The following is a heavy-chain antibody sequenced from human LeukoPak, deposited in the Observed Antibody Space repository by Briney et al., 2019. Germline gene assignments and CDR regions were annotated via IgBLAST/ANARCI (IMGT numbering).Heavy chain of an antibody. CDR3: ARATDMSGSYDY. J-gene: IGHJ4*02. Sequence: VASVKVSCKASGYTFTGYYMHWVRQAPGQGLEWMGWINPNSGGTNYAQKFQGRVTMTRDTSISTAYMELSRLRSDDTAVYYCARATDMSGSYDYWGQGTLVTVSS. CDR2: INPNSGGT. CDR1: GYTFTGYY. D-gene: IGHD1-26*01. V-gene: IGHV1-2*02.